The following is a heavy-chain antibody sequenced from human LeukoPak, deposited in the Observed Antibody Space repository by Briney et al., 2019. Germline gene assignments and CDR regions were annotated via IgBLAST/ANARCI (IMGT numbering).Heavy chain of an antibody. CDR3: ARGTAYYDSSGSRYYYYYMDV. Sequence: ASVKVSCKASGYTFTGYYMHWVRQAPGQGLEWMGIINPSGGSTSYAQKFQGRVTMTRDMSTSTVYMELSSPRSEDTAVYYCARGTAYYDSSGSRYYYYYMDVWGKGTTVTVSS. D-gene: IGHD3-22*01. CDR1: GYTFTGYY. CDR2: INPSGGST. V-gene: IGHV1-46*01. J-gene: IGHJ6*03.